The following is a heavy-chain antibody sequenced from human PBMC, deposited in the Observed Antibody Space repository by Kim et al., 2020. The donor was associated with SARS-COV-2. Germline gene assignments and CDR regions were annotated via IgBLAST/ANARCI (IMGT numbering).Heavy chain of an antibody. D-gene: IGHD3-10*01. J-gene: IGHJ4*02. CDR3: ARGTSGGLDDY. V-gene: IGHV1-46*01. CDR2: T. Sequence: TSYAQKFHGRVTMTRDTSTSTVYMELSSLRSEDTAVYYCARGTSGGLDDYWGQGTLVTVSS.